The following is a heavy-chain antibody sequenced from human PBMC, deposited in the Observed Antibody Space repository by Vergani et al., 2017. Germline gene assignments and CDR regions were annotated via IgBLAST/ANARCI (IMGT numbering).Heavy chain of an antibody. J-gene: IGHJ5*02. CDR2: IIAIFGTA. Sequence: QVQLVQSGAEVKKPGSSVKVSCKASGGTFSSYAISWVRQAPGQGLEWMGGIIAIFGTANYAQKFQGRVPITADESTSTAYMELSSLRSEDTAVYYWARESDIVVVPAAMGGWWFDPWGQGTLVTVSS. CDR1: GGTFSSYA. D-gene: IGHD2-2*01. CDR3: ARESDIVVVPAAMGGWWFDP. V-gene: IGHV1-69*01.